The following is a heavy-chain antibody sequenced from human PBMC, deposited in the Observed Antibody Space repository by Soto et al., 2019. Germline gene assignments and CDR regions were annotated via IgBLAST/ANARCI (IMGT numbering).Heavy chain of an antibody. J-gene: IGHJ5*02. D-gene: IGHD1-7*01. CDR3: ARSDGLLNWNYLPSWLDP. Sequence: QVQLVQSGAEVKKPGASVKVSCKASGYTFTSYAMHWVRQAPGQRHEWMGWINAGNGNTKYSQKFQGRVTITRDTSASTAYMELSSLRSEDTAVYYCARSDGLLNWNYLPSWLDPWGQGTLVTVSS. V-gene: IGHV1-3*01. CDR2: INAGNGNT. CDR1: GYTFTSYA.